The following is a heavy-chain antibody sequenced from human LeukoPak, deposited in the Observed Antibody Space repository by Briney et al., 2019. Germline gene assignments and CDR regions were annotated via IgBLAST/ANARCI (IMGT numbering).Heavy chain of an antibody. CDR3: SSLGDRGIFIREPPFGS. D-gene: IGHD3-10*01. Sequence: PGGSMRLSCAASGLTFRNGWMSWVRQARGKGLEWVGHIKSKSEGGTTEYAAPVKGRFTISRDDSTNTLFLQMNTLKTEDTAMYYCSSLGDRGIFIREPPFGSGGQGTLVTVSS. J-gene: IGHJ4*02. CDR2: IKSKSEGGTT. V-gene: IGHV3-15*01. CDR1: GLTFRNGW.